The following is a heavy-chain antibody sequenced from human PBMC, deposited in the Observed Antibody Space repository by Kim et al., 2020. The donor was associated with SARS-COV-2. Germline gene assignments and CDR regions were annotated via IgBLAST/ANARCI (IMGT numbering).Heavy chain of an antibody. J-gene: IGHJ3*02. CDR3: ARDTPGQKAYDI. V-gene: IGHV6-1*01. Sequence: YAASVKSRITIDADTSKNQFSQQLNSVSPEDTAVYYCARDTPGQKAYDIWGQGTMVTVSS.